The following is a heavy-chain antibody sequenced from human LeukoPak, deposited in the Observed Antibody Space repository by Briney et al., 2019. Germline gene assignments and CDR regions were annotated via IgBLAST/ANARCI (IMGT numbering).Heavy chain of an antibody. CDR2: ISVYNGNT. V-gene: IGHV1-18*01. D-gene: IGHD2-15*01. J-gene: IGHJ6*02. CDR1: SYTFTNYG. Sequence: ASVKVSCRASSYTFTNYGVSWVRQAPGQGLEWMGWISVYNGNTNYAQNLQGRVTMTTDSSTSTANMELRSLRSDDTAVYYCARRLPSGYYNAMDVWGQGTTVTVSS. CDR3: ARRLPSGYYNAMDV.